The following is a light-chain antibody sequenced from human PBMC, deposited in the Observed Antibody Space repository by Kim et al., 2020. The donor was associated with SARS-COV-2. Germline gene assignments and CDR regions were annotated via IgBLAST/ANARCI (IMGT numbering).Light chain of an antibody. CDR3: QQYNNWPPWT. CDR1: QLISSD. J-gene: IGKJ1*01. Sequence: SPGERATLSCRASQLISSDLAWYQQKPGQAPRLLIYGASTRATGIPARFSGSGSGTEFTLVISSLQSEDFAVYYCQQYNNWPPWTFGQGTKVDIK. CDR2: GAS. V-gene: IGKV3-15*01.